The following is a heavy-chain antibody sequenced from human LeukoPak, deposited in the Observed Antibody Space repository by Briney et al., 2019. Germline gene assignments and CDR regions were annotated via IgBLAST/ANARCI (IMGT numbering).Heavy chain of an antibody. J-gene: IGHJ4*02. CDR1: GGTFSSYA. CDR3: AQVYYYDSSGYHKLDY. D-gene: IGHD3-22*01. V-gene: IGHV1-69*13. CDR2: IIPIFGTA. Sequence: SVKVSCKASGGTFSSYAISWARQAPGQGLEWMGGIIPIFGTANYAQKFQGRVTITADESTSTAYMELSSLRSEDTAVYYCAQVYYYDSSGYHKLDYWGQGTLVTVSS.